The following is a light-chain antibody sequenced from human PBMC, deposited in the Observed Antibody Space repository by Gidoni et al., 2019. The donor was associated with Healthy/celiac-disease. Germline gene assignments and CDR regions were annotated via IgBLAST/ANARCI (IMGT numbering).Light chain of an antibody. CDR2: GAS. J-gene: IGKJ5*01. CDR3: QQYGSSRLT. V-gene: IGKV3-20*01. Sequence: EIVLTQSPGTLSLSPGERATLSCSASQRVSSSYLAWYQQKPGQAPRLLIYGASSRATGIPDRFSGSGSGTDFTLTISRLEPEDFAVYYCQQYGSSRLTFGQGTRLEIK. CDR1: QRVSSSY.